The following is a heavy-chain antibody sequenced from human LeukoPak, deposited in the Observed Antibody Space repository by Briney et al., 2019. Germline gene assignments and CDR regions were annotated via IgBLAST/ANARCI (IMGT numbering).Heavy chain of an antibody. V-gene: IGHV4-61*01. CDR2: IYYSGST. CDR3: ARGVTAYYFDY. J-gene: IGHJ4*02. CDR1: GYSISSGYY. D-gene: IGHD2-21*02. Sequence: SETLSLTCTVSGYSISSGYYWSWIRQPPGKGLEWIGYIYYSGSTNYNPSLKSRVTISVDTSKNQFSLKLSSVTAADTAVYFCARGVTAYYFDYWGQGTLVTVSS.